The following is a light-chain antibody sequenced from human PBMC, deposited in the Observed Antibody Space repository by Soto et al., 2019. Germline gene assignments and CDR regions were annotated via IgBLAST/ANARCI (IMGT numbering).Light chain of an antibody. CDR3: QQRSNWPPSIT. CDR2: DAS. Sequence: EIVLTQSPATLSLSPGERASLSCRAIQSVTTFLAWYQQKPGQAPRLLIYDASDRAPGIPARFSGSGSATDFTLTINNLEPEDFAVYYCQQRSNWPPSITFGQGTRLEIK. J-gene: IGKJ5*01. V-gene: IGKV3-11*01. CDR1: QSVTTF.